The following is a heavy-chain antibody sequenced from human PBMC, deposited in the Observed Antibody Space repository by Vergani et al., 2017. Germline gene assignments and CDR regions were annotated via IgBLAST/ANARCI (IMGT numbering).Heavy chain of an antibody. Sequence: QVQLVESGGGVVQPGRSLRLSCAASGFTFSSYAMHWVRQAPGKGLEWVAVISYDGSNKYYADSVKGRFTISRDNSKNTLYLQMNSLRAEDTAVYYCARAERYCTNCVCETPSNYYMDGWGKGTTVTVSS. CDR3: ARAERYCTNCVCETPSNYYMDG. J-gene: IGHJ6*03. CDR1: GFTFSSYA. V-gene: IGHV3-30-3*01. CDR2: ISYDGSNK. D-gene: IGHD2-8*01.